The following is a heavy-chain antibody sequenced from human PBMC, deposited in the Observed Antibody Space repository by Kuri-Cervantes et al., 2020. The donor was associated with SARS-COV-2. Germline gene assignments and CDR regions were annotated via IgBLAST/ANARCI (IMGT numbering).Heavy chain of an antibody. CDR3: ARAGCGGDCYVRGLGGSDY. D-gene: IGHD2-21*02. J-gene: IGHJ4*02. CDR1: GFSYSSYA. V-gene: IGHV3-48*01. CDR2: ISSSSSTI. Sequence: GESLKISCAASGFSYSSYAMNWVRQAPGKGLEWVSYISSSSSTIYYADSVKGRFTISRDNAKNSLYLQMNSLRAEDTAVYYCARAGCGGDCYVRGLGGSDYWGQGTLVTVSS.